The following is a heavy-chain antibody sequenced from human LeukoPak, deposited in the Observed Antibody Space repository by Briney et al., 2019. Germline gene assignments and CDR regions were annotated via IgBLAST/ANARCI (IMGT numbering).Heavy chain of an antibody. CDR1: GGSISSGGYY. D-gene: IGHD2-15*01. Sequence: SETLSLTCTVSGGSISSGGYYWSWVRQHPGKGLEWIGYIYYSGSTCYNPSLESRVTISVDTSKNQFSLTLTSVTAADTAVFYCARVDIRSGGNYGMVVWGQGTTVTVSS. J-gene: IGHJ6*02. CDR2: IYYSGST. V-gene: IGHV4-31*03. CDR3: ARVDIRSGGNYGMVV.